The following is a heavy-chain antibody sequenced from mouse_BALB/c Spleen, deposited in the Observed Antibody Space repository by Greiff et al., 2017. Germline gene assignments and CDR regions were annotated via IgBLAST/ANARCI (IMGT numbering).Heavy chain of an antibody. V-gene: IGHV1-67*01. Sequence: SHAKSLEWIGVISTYYGDASYNQKFKGKATMTVDKSSSTAYMELARLTSEDSAIYYCARYTTGDYYAMDYWGQGTSVTVSS. CDR2: ISTYYGDA. D-gene: IGHD2-12*01. CDR3: ARYTTGDYYAMDY. J-gene: IGHJ4*01.